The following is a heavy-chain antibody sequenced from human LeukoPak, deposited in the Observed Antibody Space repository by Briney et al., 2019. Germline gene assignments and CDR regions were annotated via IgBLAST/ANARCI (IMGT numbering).Heavy chain of an antibody. CDR3: ARASYDSSGYYPDY. CDR1: GFTFSSYA. D-gene: IGHD3-22*01. Sequence: GGSLRLSCAASGFTFSSYAMSWVRQAPGKGLEWVSAISGSGGSTYYADSVKGRFTISRDNAKNSLYLQMNSLRAEDTAVYYCARASYDSSGYYPDYWGQGTLVTVSS. V-gene: IGHV3-23*01. CDR2: ISGSGGST. J-gene: IGHJ4*02.